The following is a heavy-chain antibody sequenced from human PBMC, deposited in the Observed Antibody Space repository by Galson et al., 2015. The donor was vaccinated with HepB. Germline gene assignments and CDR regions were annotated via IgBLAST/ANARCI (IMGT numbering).Heavy chain of an antibody. V-gene: IGHV1-3*01. J-gene: IGHJ4*02. CDR2: INAGSGNT. D-gene: IGHD3-10*01. Sequence: SVKVSCKASGYTFTSYAMHWVRQAPGQRLEWMGWINAGSGNTKYSQKFQGRVTITADKSASTAYMELSSLRSEDTAVYYCARDQDYYGSGSYGYWGQGTLVTVSS. CDR1: GYTFTSYA. CDR3: ARDQDYYGSGSYGY.